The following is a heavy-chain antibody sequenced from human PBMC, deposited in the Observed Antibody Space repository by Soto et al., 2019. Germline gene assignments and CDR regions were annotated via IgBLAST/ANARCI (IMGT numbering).Heavy chain of an antibody. CDR2: INPNSGGT. J-gene: IGHJ4*02. Sequence: QVQLVQSGAEVKKPGASVKVSCKASGYTFTGYYMHWVRPAPGQGLEWMGWINPNSGGTNYAQKFQGWVTMTRDTSISTAYMELSRLRSDDTDVYYCARANILATRRFDYWGQGTLVTVSS. V-gene: IGHV1-2*04. D-gene: IGHD5-12*01. CDR1: GYTFTGYY. CDR3: ARANILATRRFDY.